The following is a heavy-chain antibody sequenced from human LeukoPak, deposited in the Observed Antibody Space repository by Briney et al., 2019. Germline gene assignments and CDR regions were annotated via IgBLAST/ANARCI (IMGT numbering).Heavy chain of an antibody. D-gene: IGHD1-26*01. J-gene: IGHJ4*02. Sequence: HAGGSLRLSCAASGFTFSSYGMHWVRQAPGKGLEWVAVISYDGSNKYYADSVKGRFTISRDNSRNTLYLQMNSLRAEDTAVYYCARGSGSFSGGFDYWGQGTLVTVSS. CDR1: GFTFSSYG. CDR2: ISYDGSNK. CDR3: ARGSGSFSGGFDY. V-gene: IGHV3-30*03.